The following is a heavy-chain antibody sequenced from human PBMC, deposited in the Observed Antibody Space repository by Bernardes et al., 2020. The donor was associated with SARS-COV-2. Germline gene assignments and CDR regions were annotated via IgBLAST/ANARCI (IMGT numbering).Heavy chain of an antibody. Sequence: GGSLRLSCAASGFTFSTYAMHWVRQAPGKGLEFVSTISANGINTYYADSVKGRIIVSRDNSKNTLYLQMDRLRAEDMAVYFCARGVSTGGYYGMDVWGQGITVSVSS. V-gene: IGHV3-64*02. J-gene: IGHJ6*02. CDR3: ARGVSTGGYYGMDV. CDR1: GFTFSTYA. D-gene: IGHD2-8*02. CDR2: ISANGINT.